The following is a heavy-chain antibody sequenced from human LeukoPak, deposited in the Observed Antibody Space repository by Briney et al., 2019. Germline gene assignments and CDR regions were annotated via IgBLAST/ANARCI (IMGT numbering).Heavy chain of an antibody. J-gene: IGHJ6*03. CDR2: IKQDGSEK. D-gene: IGHD3-3*01. V-gene: IGHV3-7*01. CDR1: GFTFSSYA. CDR3: ARLRYNDFWSGSWKFYYYMDV. Sequence: GGSLRLSCAASGFTFSSYAMSWVRQAPGKGLEWVANIKQDGSEKYYVDSVKGRFTLSRDNAKSSLYLQMNSLRAEDTAIYYCARLRYNDFWSGSWKFYYYMDVWGKRTTVTVSS.